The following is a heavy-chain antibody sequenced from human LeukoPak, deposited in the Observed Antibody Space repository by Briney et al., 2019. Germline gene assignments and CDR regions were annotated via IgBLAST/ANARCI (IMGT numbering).Heavy chain of an antibody. Sequence: PGGSLRLSCAGSGXTFSSHSMNWVRQAPGKGLGWVSYISSSGNTKHYVDSVKGRFTISRDNAKNSVYLQMNSLRDEDTAVYYCARDLTSVPTRWGQGTLVTVSS. CDR2: ISSSGNTK. D-gene: IGHD4-17*01. CDR3: ARDLTSVPTR. V-gene: IGHV3-48*02. CDR1: GXTFSSHS. J-gene: IGHJ4*02.